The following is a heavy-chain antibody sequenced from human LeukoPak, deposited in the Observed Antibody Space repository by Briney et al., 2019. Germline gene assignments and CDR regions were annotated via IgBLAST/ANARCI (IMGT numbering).Heavy chain of an antibody. CDR1: GGSFSNYY. Sequence: SETLSLTCAVYGGSFSNYYWSWIRQPPGKGLEWIGEINHSGSTNYNPSLKSRVTMSVDTSNNRFSLKLSSVTAADTALYYCARGGWAALDYWGQGTLVTVSS. V-gene: IGHV4-34*01. D-gene: IGHD2-15*01. J-gene: IGHJ4*02. CDR2: INHSGST. CDR3: ARGGWAALDY.